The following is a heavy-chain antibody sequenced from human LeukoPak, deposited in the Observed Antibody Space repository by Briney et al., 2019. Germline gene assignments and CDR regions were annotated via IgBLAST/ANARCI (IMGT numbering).Heavy chain of an antibody. D-gene: IGHD4-11*01. J-gene: IGHJ4*02. CDR3: VTSFDYSDFY. V-gene: IGHV1-2*06. CDR2: INPNTGGT. CDR1: GYTFTNFY. Sequence: ASVKVSCKASGYTFTNFYIHWVRQAPGQRLEWMGRINPNTGGTHFAQKFQDRVTVTRDAAVSTAYLELSSLTSGDTAVYHCVTSFDYSDFYWGQGTLVT.